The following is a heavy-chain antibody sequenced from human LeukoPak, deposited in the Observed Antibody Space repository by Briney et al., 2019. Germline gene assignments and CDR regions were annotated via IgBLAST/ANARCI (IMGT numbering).Heavy chain of an antibody. CDR1: GYTFTGYY. CDR2: INPNSGGT. CDR3: TAVAEAGATLFDY. Sequence: GASVKVSCKASGYTFTGYYMHWVRQAPGQGLEWMGWINPNSGGTNYAQKFQGRVTMTRDTSISTAYMELSRLRSDDTAVYYCTAVAEAGATLFDYWGQGTLVTVSS. J-gene: IGHJ4*02. D-gene: IGHD6-13*01. V-gene: IGHV1-2*02.